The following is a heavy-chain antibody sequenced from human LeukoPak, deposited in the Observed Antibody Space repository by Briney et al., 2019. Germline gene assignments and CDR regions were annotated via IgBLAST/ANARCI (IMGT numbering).Heavy chain of an antibody. CDR1: GGSISSYY. CDR2: IFYSGTT. D-gene: IGHD3-10*01. CDR3: ARPITMVRGVHDAFDI. J-gene: IGHJ3*02. V-gene: IGHV4-59*08. Sequence: PSETLSLTCAVSGGSISSYYWTWIRQPPGKGLEWIGYIFYSGTTNYNPSLKSRVTISVDTSKNQFSLKLSSVTAADTAVYYCARPITMVRGVHDAFDIWGQGTMVTVSS.